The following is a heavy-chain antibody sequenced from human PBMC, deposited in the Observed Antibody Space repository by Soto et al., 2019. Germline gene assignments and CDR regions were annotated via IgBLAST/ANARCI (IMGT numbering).Heavy chain of an antibody. J-gene: IGHJ4*02. Sequence: QVQLVQSGAEVKKPGASVKVSCKASGYTFTSYDINWVRQATGQGLEWMGWMNPNSGNTGYAQKYQGRVTMTRNTSINTAYMELSSLRYDDTAVYYCATPMGTVTADPYFDYWGQGALVTVYS. D-gene: IGHD4-17*01. CDR1: GYTFTSYD. CDR3: ATPMGTVTADPYFDY. V-gene: IGHV1-8*01. CDR2: MNPNSGNT.